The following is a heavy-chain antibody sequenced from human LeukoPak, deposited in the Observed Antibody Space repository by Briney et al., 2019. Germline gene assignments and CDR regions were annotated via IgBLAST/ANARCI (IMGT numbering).Heavy chain of an antibody. V-gene: IGHV4-59*01. CDR3: ARGPPTSSRIDY. Sequence: PSETLSLTCTVSGGSISSYYWNWIRQPPGKGLEWIGYIYYSGSTNYNPSLKSRVTISVDTSKNQFSLKLTSVTAADTAVYHCARGPPTSSRIDYWGQGTLVTVSS. D-gene: IGHD2-2*01. J-gene: IGHJ4*02. CDR1: GGSISSYY. CDR2: IYYSGST.